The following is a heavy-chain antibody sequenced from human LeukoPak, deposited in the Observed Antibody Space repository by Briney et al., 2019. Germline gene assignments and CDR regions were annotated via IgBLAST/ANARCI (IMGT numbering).Heavy chain of an antibody. D-gene: IGHD6-6*01. CDR3: ARILSIAARPGYYYYMDV. J-gene: IGHJ6*03. V-gene: IGHV5-51*01. Sequence: GESLKISCKDSGYRFTNYWIAWVRQMPGKGLEWMGNIYPGDSDTRYSPSFQGQVTISADKSISTAYLQWSSLKASDTAMYYCARILSIAARPGYYYYMDVWGKGTTVTVSS. CDR1: GYRFTNYW. CDR2: IYPGDSDT.